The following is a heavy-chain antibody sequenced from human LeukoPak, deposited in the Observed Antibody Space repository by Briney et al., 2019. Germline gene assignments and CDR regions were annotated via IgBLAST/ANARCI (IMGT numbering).Heavy chain of an antibody. CDR3: ARSSYFDY. V-gene: IGHV3-48*02. J-gene: IGHJ4*02. Sequence: GGSLRLSCAASGFTFSSYSMNWVRQAPGKGLEWVSYISSSSSTIYYADSVKGRFTISRDNAKNSLYLQMNSLRDKDTAVYYCARSSYFDYWGQGTLVTVSS. D-gene: IGHD1-26*01. CDR2: ISSSSSTI. CDR1: GFTFSSYS.